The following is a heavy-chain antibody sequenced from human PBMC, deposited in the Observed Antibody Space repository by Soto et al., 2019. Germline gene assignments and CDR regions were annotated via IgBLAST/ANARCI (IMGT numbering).Heavy chain of an antibody. CDR2: IWYDGSNK. V-gene: IGHV3-33*01. Sequence: QVQLVESGGGVVQPGRSLRLSCAASGFTFSSYGMHWVRQAPGKGLEWVAVIWYDGSNKYYADSVKGRFTISRDNSKNPLYLQMNSLRAEDTAVYYCARGGGSNFDWLLLDYWGQGTLVTVSS. J-gene: IGHJ4*02. D-gene: IGHD3-9*01. CDR1: GFTFSSYG. CDR3: ARGGGSNFDWLLLDY.